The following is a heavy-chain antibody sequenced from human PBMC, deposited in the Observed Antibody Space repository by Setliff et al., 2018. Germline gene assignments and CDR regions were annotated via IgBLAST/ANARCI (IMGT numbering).Heavy chain of an antibody. CDR2: IYPGNADT. Sequence: PGESLKISCKGSGYSFSNFWIGWVRQMPGKGLEWMGTIYPGNADTRYSPSFQGQVTISTDTSINTAFLQWNNLKASDTAVYYCARRGERFFNWFDPWGQGTLVTVPQ. CDR3: ARRGERFFNWFDP. D-gene: IGHD2-21*01. V-gene: IGHV5-51*01. J-gene: IGHJ5*02. CDR1: GYSFSNFW.